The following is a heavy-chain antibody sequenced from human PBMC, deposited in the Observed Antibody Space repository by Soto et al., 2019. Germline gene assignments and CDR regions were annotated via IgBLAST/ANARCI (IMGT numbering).Heavy chain of an antibody. Sequence: GASVKVSCKVSRYTLTELSMHWVRQAPGKGLEWMGGFDPEDGETIYSQKFQGRVTITRDTSASTAYMELSSLRSEDTAVYYCASERITIFGVATNWFDPWGQGTLVTVSS. D-gene: IGHD3-3*01. CDR2: FDPEDGET. CDR3: ASERITIFGVATNWFDP. V-gene: IGHV1-24*01. J-gene: IGHJ5*02. CDR1: RYTLTELS.